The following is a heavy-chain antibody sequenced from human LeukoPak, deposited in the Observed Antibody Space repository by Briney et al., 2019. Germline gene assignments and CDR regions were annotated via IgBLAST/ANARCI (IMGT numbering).Heavy chain of an antibody. CDR1: GYSISSGYY. J-gene: IGHJ4*02. CDR3: ARRVGATEFDY. V-gene: IGHV4-38-2*01. CDR2: IYHSGST. Sequence: PSETLSLTCAVSGYSISSGYYWGWIRQPPGKGLEWIGSIYHSGSTYYNPSLKSRVTISVDTSKNQFSLKLSSVTAADTAVYYRARRVGATEFDYWSQGTLVTVSS. D-gene: IGHD1-26*01.